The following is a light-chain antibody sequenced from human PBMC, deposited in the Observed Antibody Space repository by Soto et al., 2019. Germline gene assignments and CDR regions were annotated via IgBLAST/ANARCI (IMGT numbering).Light chain of an antibody. CDR2: GAS. Sequence: EIVLTQSPGTLSLSPGEIATLSFRASHSVSRTYLAWYQQKPGQAPRLLIYGASNRATGIPDRFSGSGSGTDFTLTISSLEPEDFAVYYCQQRSNWPITFGQGTRLEIK. J-gene: IGKJ5*01. V-gene: IGKV3-11*01. CDR1: HSVSRTY. CDR3: QQRSNWPIT.